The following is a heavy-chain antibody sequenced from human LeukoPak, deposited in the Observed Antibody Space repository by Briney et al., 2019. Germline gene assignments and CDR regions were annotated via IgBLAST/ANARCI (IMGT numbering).Heavy chain of an antibody. CDR2: IIPIFGTA. J-gene: IGHJ3*02. CDR1: GGTFNSYA. Sequence: SVKVSCKASGGTFNSYAITWVRQAPGQGLEWMGGIIPIFGTANYAQKFQGRVTITADGSTSTAYMELSSLRSEDTAVYYCARARSGSPGDAFDIWGQGTMVTVSS. CDR3: ARARSGSPGDAFDI. V-gene: IGHV1-69*13. D-gene: IGHD1-26*01.